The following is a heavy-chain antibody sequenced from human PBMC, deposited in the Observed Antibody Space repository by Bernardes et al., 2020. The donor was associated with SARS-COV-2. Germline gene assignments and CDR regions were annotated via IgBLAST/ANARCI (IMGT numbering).Heavy chain of an antibody. J-gene: IGHJ6*02. CDR1: GYSFTSYW. D-gene: IGHD3-3*01. CDR3: ARSLPRSVDYDFWSGYPLAGGMDV. V-gene: IGHV5-10-1*01. CDR2: IDPSDSYT. Sequence: GESLKISCKGSGYSFTSYWISWVRQMPGKGLEWMGRIDPSDSYTNYSPSFQGHVTISADKSISTAYLQWSSLKASDTAMYYCARSLPRSVDYDFWSGYPLAGGMDVWGQGTTVTVSS.